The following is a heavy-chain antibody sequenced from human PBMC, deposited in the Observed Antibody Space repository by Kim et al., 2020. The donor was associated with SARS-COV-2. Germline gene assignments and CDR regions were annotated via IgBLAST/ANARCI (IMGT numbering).Heavy chain of an antibody. J-gene: IGHJ6*02. CDR2: ISYDGSNK. CDR1: GFTFSSYA. Sequence: GGSLRLSCAASGFTFSSYAMHWVRQAPGKGLEWVAVISYDGSNKYYADSVKGRFTISRDNSKNTLYLQMNSLRAEDTAVYYCARDSYYDILTGPETYYYGMDVWGQGTTVTVSS. CDR3: ARDSYYDILTGPETYYYGMDV. V-gene: IGHV3-30*04. D-gene: IGHD3-9*01.